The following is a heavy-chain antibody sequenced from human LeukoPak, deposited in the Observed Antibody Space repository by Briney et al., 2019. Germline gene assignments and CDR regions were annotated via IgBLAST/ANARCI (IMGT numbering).Heavy chain of an antibody. CDR1: GFTFSSYS. V-gene: IGHV3-15*01. J-gene: IGHJ6*03. Sequence: PGGSLRLSCAASGFTFSSYSMSWVRQAPGKGLEWVGRIKSKTDGRTTDYAAPVKGRFTISRDDSKNTLYLQMNSLKTEDTAVYYCTTDMGWGDPGTQYYYYYYMDVWGKGTTVTVSS. D-gene: IGHD3-10*01. CDR2: IKSKTDGRTT. CDR3: TTDMGWGDPGTQYYYYYYMDV.